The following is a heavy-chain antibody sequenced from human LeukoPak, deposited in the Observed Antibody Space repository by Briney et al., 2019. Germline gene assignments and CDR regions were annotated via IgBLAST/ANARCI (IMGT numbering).Heavy chain of an antibody. D-gene: IGHD6-6*01. CDR3: SNGIYDSSY. CDR1: GFTFGSFG. Sequence: PGGSLRLSCTTSGFTFGSFGMHWIRQSPGKGLEWVANIKQDGSQAYYLESVEGRFTISRDNAKTSLYLHMNNLRAEDTAVYYCSNGIYDSSYWGQGTLVTVSS. J-gene: IGHJ4*02. V-gene: IGHV3-7*01. CDR2: IKQDGSQA.